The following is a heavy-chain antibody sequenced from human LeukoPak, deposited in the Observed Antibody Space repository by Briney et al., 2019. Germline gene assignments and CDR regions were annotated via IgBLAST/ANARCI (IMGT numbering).Heavy chain of an antibody. CDR1: GGSISSYYW. CDR2: IYWDDDK. D-gene: IGHD6-13*01. CDR3: AHAFAQQLAPFDY. J-gene: IGHJ4*02. Sequence: TLSLTCTVSGGSISSYYWSWIRQPPGKGLGWLALIYWDDDKRYSPSLKSRLTITKDTSKNQVVLTMTNMDPVDTATYYCAHAFAQQLAPFDYWGQGTLVTVSS. V-gene: IGHV2-5*08.